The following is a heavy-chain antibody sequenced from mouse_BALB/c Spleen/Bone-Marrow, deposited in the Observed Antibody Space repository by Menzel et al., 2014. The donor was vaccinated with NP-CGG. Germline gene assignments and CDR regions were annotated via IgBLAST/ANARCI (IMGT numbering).Heavy chain of an antibody. J-gene: IGHJ1*01. Sequence: QVQLQQPGAELVRPGSSVKISCKASGYAFSSYWMNWVKQRPGQGLEWIGQIYPGDGDTNYNGKFKGKATLTADKSSSTAYMQLSRLTSEDSAVYFCARRVYGNYWYFDVWGAGTTVTVSS. CDR1: GYAFSSYW. CDR3: ARRVYGNYWYFDV. V-gene: IGHV1-80*01. D-gene: IGHD2-1*01. CDR2: IYPGDGDT.